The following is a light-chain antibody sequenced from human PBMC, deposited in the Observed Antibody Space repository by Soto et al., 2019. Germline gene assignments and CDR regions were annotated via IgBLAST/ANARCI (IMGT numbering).Light chain of an antibody. Sequence: DIVMTQSPDSLAVSLGERATINCKSSQSVLYSLNNKNYLAWYQQKPGQPPKLLIYWASTREFGVPDRFSGSGSGTDFTLTISSLQAEDVAVYYCQQYYSTPGVTFGGGTKVEIK. CDR3: QQYYSTPGVT. CDR2: WAS. V-gene: IGKV4-1*01. CDR1: QSVLYSLNNKNY. J-gene: IGKJ4*01.